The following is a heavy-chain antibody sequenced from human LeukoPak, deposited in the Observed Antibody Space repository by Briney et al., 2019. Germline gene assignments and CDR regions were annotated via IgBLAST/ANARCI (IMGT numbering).Heavy chain of an antibody. CDR2: VSSDGSID. CDR1: GFTFSSYG. Sequence: GGSLRLSCAASGFTFSSYGMHWVRQAPGKGLEWGAVVSSDGSIDYYADSVRGRFTVSKDNSKNTMYLQVNSLRAEDTAVYYCTREGMGTTFSAWFDPWGQGTLVTVSS. J-gene: IGHJ5*02. V-gene: IGHV3-30*03. CDR3: TREGMGTTFSAWFDP. D-gene: IGHD1-7*01.